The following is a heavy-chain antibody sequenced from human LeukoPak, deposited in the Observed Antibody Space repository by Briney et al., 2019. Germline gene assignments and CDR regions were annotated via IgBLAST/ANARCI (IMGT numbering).Heavy chain of an antibody. Sequence: GESLKISCKGSGYIFTTYWIGWVRQMPGKGLEWMGIIYPGDSYTRYSPSFQGQVTVSADKSISTAYLQWSSLRASDTAMYYCARIEEMTTVYFDYWGQGTLVTVS. CDR3: ARIEEMTTVYFDY. V-gene: IGHV5-51*01. D-gene: IGHD5-24*01. CDR1: GYIFTTYW. J-gene: IGHJ4*02. CDR2: IYPGDSYT.